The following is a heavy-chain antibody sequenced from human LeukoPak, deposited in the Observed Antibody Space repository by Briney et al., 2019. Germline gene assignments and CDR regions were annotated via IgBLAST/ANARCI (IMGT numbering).Heavy chain of an antibody. CDR1: GFTFSSYA. Sequence: GGSLRLSCAASGFTFSSYAMSWVRQAPGKGLEWVSVISGSGGSTYYADSVKSRFTISRDNSKNTLYLQMNSLRAEDTAIYYCAKVGWPHSGPTYYFDYWGQGTLVTVSS. D-gene: IGHD2-15*01. CDR3: AKVGWPHSGPTYYFDY. V-gene: IGHV3-23*01. J-gene: IGHJ4*02. CDR2: ISGSGGST.